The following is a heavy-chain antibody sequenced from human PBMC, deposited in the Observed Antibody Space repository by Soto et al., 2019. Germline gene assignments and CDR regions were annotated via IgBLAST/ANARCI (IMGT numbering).Heavy chain of an antibody. CDR1: GYTFTSYY. V-gene: IGHV1-46*01. Sequence: QVQLVQSGAAVKKPGASVKVSCKASGYTFTSYYMHWVRQDPGQGLEWMGIINPSRGSTSYAQKFPGRVTMARDTYTSTVYMELSSLRSEDTAVYYCARQYSGSYYLSAFDIWCQGTIVTVSS. CDR3: ARQYSGSYYLSAFDI. CDR2: INPSRGST. D-gene: IGHD1-26*01. J-gene: IGHJ3*02.